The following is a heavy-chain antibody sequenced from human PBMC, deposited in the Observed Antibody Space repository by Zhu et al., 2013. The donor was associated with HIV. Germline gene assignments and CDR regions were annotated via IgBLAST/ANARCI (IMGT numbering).Heavy chain of an antibody. CDR3: ARDSWVPVAQREHPTYDSSVWGYGPSDP. CDR2: IIPIFGTA. Sequence: QVQLVQSGAEVKKPGSSVKVSCKASGGTFSSYAISWVRQAPGQGLEWMGGIIPIFGTANYAQKFQGRVTITADESTSTAYMELSSLRSEDTAVYYCARDSWVPVAQREHPTYDSSVWGYGPSDPSG. V-gene: IGHV1-69*01. J-gene: IGHJ5*02. CDR1: GGTFSSYA. D-gene: IGHD3-22*01.